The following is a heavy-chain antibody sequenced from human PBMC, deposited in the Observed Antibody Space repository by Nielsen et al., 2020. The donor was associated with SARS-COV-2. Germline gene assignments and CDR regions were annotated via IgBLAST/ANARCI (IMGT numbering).Heavy chain of an antibody. Sequence: SETLSLTCAVYGGSFSGYYWSWIRQPPGKGLEWIGEINHSGSTNYNPSLKSRVTISVDTSKNQFSLKLSSVAAADTAVYYCARGRIVVVPAAIGLRQTYYMDVWGKGTTVTVSS. V-gene: IGHV4-34*01. D-gene: IGHD2-2*01. CDR3: ARGRIVVVPAAIGLRQTYYMDV. J-gene: IGHJ6*03. CDR1: GGSFSGYY. CDR2: INHSGST.